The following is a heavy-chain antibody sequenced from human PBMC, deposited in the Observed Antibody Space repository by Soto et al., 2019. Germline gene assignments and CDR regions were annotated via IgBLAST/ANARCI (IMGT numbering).Heavy chain of an antibody. CDR1: GFTFSNFA. Sequence: GGSLRLSCAASGFTFSNFAMTWVRQAPGKGLEWVSAINGIGDFTYYADSVKGRFTISRDNARNTLYLQMRGLRADDTALYYCARAAPLPQGKWLNLALWGQGTPVTVSS. V-gene: IGHV3-23*01. J-gene: IGHJ4*02. CDR3: ARAAPLPQGKWLNLAL. CDR2: INGIGDFT. D-gene: IGHD5-12*01.